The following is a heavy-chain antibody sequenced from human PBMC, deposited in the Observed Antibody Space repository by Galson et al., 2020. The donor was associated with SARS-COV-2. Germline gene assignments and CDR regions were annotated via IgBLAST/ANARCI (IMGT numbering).Heavy chain of an antibody. CDR2: INHSGST. Sequence: SETLSLTCAVYGGSFSGYYWSWIRQPPGKGLEWIGEINHSGSTNYNPSLKSRVTISVDTSKNQFSLKLSSVTAADTAVYYCASVDTAMVIKSEVTDYWGQGTLVTVSS. CDR3: ASVDTAMVIKSEVTDY. D-gene: IGHD5-18*01. V-gene: IGHV4-34*01. J-gene: IGHJ4*02. CDR1: GGSFSGYY.